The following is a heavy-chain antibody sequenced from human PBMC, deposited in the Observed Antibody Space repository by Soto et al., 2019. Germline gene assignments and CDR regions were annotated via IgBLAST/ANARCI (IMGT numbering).Heavy chain of an antibody. V-gene: IGHV3-23*01. CDR3: AKDRLSCSGGSCYSGDFDY. CDR1: GFTFSSYA. CDR2: ISGSGGST. Sequence: GGSLRLSCAASGFTFSSYAMSWVRQAPEKELERVSAISGSGGSTYYADSVKGRFTISRDNSKNTLYLQMNSLRAEDTAVYYCAKDRLSCSGGSCYSGDFDYWGQGTLVTVSS. D-gene: IGHD2-15*01. J-gene: IGHJ4*02.